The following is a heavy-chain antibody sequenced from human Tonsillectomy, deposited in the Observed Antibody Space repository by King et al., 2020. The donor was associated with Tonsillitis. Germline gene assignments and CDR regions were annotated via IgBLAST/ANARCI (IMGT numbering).Heavy chain of an antibody. V-gene: IGHV1-18*04. CDR2: ISGYDGFT. Sequence: QLVQSGGEVKKPGTSVKLSCKTSGYTFSDYGIIWIRQAPGQGLEWMGWISGYDGFTNYAKKVQGRVTTTRDTSTSTAYMELRSLRSDDTAVYYCARVRSTYYDSSGPEFDYWGQGTLVTVSS. J-gene: IGHJ4*02. CDR3: ARVRSTYYDSSGPEFDY. CDR1: GYTFSDYG. D-gene: IGHD3-22*01.